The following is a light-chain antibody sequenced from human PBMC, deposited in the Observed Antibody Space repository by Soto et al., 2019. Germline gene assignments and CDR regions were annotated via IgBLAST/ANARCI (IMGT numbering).Light chain of an antibody. CDR2: GAS. CDR3: QQYGSSPLFT. V-gene: IGKV3-20*01. CDR1: QSVSSY. J-gene: IGKJ3*01. Sequence: IVLTQSPATLSLSPGARATLSCRAGQSVSSYLAWYQQKPGQAPRLLIYGASGRATGIPDRFSGSGSGTDFTLTVSRLEPEDFAVYYCQQYGSSPLFTFGPGTKVDIK.